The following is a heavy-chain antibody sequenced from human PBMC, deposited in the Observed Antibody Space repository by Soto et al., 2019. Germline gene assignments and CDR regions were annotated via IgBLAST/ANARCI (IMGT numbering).Heavy chain of an antibody. CDR1: GYTFTTYP. J-gene: IGHJ5*02. V-gene: IGHV1-3*05. D-gene: IGHD2-15*01. Sequence: QVQLVQSGAEEKKPGASVKVSCKASGYTFTTYPLNWLRQAPGQRPVWMGWINVGNGGTKYSQKFQGRVSITRDTSASTAYMQLSRRRSDDTAVYYCATDRGGYCSGGSCPEAWFDPWGQGTLVTVTS. CDR2: INVGNGGT. CDR3: ATDRGGYCSGGSCPEAWFDP.